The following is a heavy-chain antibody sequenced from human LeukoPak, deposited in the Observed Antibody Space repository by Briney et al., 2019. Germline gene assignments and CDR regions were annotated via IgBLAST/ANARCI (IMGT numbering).Heavy chain of an antibody. CDR3: ASFRGMDV. CDR2: ISSSSSYI. Sequence: GGSLRLSCAASGFTFSSYSMNWVRQAPGKGLEWVSSISSSSSYIYYADAVKGRFTISIDNAKNSLYVEVNSLRAEDTAVYYCASFRGMDVWGQGTTVTVSS. J-gene: IGHJ6*02. CDR1: GFTFSSYS. V-gene: IGHV3-21*01.